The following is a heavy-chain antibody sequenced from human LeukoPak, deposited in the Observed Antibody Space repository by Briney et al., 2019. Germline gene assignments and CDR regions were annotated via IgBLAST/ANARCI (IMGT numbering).Heavy chain of an antibody. CDR3: VNLQPGGAFDI. V-gene: IGHV4-38-2*01. D-gene: IGHD2-21*01. J-gene: IGHJ3*02. Sequence: SETLSLTCAVSGYSFSGGYYWGGVRQAPGKGGEWIGNVYHVGNTYINPSLRTRVTLSVATSEKQFFVSLRSVHAAGTACADWVNLQPGGAFDIWGQGTMVTVSS. CDR1: GYSFSGGYY. CDR2: VYHVGNT.